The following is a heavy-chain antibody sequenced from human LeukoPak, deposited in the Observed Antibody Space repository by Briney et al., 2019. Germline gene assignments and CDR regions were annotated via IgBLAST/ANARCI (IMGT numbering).Heavy chain of an antibody. CDR1: GGSISSSSYY. CDR3: ARSPGYSSGWGVP. J-gene: IGHJ5*02. D-gene: IGHD6-19*01. Sequence: SETLSLTCTVSGGSISSSSYYWGWVSQPPGKGLEWIGSIYYSGSTYYNPSLKSRVTISVDTSKNQFSLKLSSVTAADTAVYYCARSPGYSSGWGVPWGQGTLVTVSS. V-gene: IGHV4-39*07. CDR2: IYYSGST.